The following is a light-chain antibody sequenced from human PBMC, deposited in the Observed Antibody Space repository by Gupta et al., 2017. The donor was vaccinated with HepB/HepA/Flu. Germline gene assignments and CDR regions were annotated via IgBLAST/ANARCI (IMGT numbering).Light chain of an antibody. J-gene: IGKJ1*01. V-gene: IGKV3-20*01. Sequence: EIVLTQSPDTLSLSPGERATLSCRASQSIYNNYLAWYQQKSGQAPRVLISGASSRATGIPDLFSGSGSGTDFTLTISRLEPEDFAVYYCQLYGRPVTFGQGTKVEFK. CDR2: GAS. CDR1: QSIYNNY. CDR3: QLYGRPVT.